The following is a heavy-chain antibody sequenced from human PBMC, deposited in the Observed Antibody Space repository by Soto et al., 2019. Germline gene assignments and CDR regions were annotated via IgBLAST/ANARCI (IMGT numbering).Heavy chain of an antibody. V-gene: IGHV1-69*02. Sequence: ASVKVSCKASGYTFTSYTISWVRQAPGQGLEWMGRIIPILGIANYAQKFQGRVTITADKSTSTAYMELGSLRSDDTAVYYCARAGCSSTSCYALGYYYYGMDVWGQGTTVTVSS. D-gene: IGHD2-2*01. CDR3: ARAGCSSTSCYALGYYYYGMDV. CDR2: IIPILGIA. CDR1: GYTFTSYT. J-gene: IGHJ6*02.